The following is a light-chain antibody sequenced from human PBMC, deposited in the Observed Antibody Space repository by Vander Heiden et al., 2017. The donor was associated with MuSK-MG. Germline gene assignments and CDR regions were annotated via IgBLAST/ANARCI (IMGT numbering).Light chain of an antibody. CDR1: QGISTY. J-gene: IGKJ4*01. CDR3: QRLNSYPPA. V-gene: IGKV1-9*01. CDR2: AAS. Sequence: DIQLTQSPSFLSASVGDRVTITCRASQGISTYLAWYQQKPGKAPQLLIYAASALQSGVPSRFSGSASGTEFTLTISSLHPEDFATYYCQRLNSYPPAFGGGTKVEIK.